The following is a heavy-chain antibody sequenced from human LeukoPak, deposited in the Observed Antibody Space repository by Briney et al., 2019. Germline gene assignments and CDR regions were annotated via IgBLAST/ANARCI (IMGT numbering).Heavy chain of an antibody. Sequence: GGSLRLSCAASGFTFSSYEMNWVRQAPGKGLDWVSYISTSGSTIYYADSVKGRFTISRDNSKNTLYLQMNSLRAEDTAVYYCAKEIWPKVTTPGWTYFDYWGQGALVTVSS. CDR1: GFTFSSYE. D-gene: IGHD4-17*01. J-gene: IGHJ4*02. V-gene: IGHV3-48*03. CDR2: ISTSGSTI. CDR3: AKEIWPKVTTPGWTYFDY.